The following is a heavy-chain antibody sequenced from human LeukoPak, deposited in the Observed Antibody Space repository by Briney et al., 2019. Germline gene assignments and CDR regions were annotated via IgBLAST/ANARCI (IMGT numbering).Heavy chain of an antibody. CDR2: IYYTGST. Sequence: SETLSLTCSVSGGFIRSLYWSWIRQPPGKGREWIGYIYYTGSTNYNPSLKSRVLMFVDMSKNQFSLRLSSVTAADTAVYYCARHRAYSSSSPFDYWGQGVLVTVSS. V-gene: IGHV4-59*08. CDR1: GGFIRSLY. J-gene: IGHJ4*02. CDR3: ARHRAYSSSSPFDY. D-gene: IGHD6-6*01.